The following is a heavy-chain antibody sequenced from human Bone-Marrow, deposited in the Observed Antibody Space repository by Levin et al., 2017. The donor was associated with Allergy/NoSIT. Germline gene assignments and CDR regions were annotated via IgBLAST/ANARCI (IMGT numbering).Heavy chain of an antibody. CDR3: SSAPGFSDY. Sequence: HPGESLKISCAASGFTVGNNYVAWVRQAPGKGLDWISVIYSGGGTYYADSVKGRFTISRDKSKNTVYLQMNSLRVEDTAVYYCSSAPGFSDYWGQGTLVTVSS. CDR2: IYSGGGT. CDR1: GFTVGNNY. J-gene: IGHJ4*02. V-gene: IGHV3-66*01.